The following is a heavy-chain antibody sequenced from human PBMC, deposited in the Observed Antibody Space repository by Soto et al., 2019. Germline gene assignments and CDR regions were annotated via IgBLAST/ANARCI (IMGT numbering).Heavy chain of an antibody. CDR1: GYPISSGYY. D-gene: IGHD5-12*01. CDR2: IHHSGST. CDR3: ARSSGYVPGGY. Sequence: SETMSLTCAVSGYPISSGYYWGWIRQPPGKGLEWIGIIHHSGSTYYNPSLRSRITISVDTSKNQFSLKMPSVTAADTAVYYCARSSGYVPGGYWGQGILVTVS. J-gene: IGHJ4*02. V-gene: IGHV4-38-2*01.